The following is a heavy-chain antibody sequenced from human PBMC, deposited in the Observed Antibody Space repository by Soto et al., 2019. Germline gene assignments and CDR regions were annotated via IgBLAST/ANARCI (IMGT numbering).Heavy chain of an antibody. CDR2: ISPQSDET. J-gene: IGHJ5*02. Sequence: QVQLVQSGAEVKKTGASVKVSCKTSGYTFTSYGISWVRQAPGQALEWLGWISPQSDETKYTQRVQGRITLTTDTSTRTAYMEWRSMRSEDTAVYYCARDQVAVTGTDNWFDPWGQGTPVSVSA. D-gene: IGHD2-21*02. V-gene: IGHV1-18*04. CDR1: GYTFTSYG. CDR3: ARDQVAVTGTDNWFDP.